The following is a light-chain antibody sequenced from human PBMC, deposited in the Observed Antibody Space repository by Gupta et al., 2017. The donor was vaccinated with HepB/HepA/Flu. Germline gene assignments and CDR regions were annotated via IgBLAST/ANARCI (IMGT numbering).Light chain of an antibody. CDR1: KLGEKF. CDR2: QDS. Sequence: SYELTQPLSVSVSPGQTATFTCSGDKLGEKFANWYQQRPGQSPVLVIYQDSKRPSGIPERLSGSNSGNTATLTIRGTQAMDEADYYCQAWDSYNVVFGGGTKLTVL. J-gene: IGLJ2*01. V-gene: IGLV3-1*01. CDR3: QAWDSYNVV.